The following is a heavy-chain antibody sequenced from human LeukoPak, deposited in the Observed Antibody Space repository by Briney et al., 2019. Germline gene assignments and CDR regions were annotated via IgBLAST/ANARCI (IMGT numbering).Heavy chain of an antibody. CDR2: IYYSGST. D-gene: IGHD3-10*01. J-gene: IGHJ6*03. CDR3: ARGEYVEYYYYYMDV. Sequence: PSETLSLTCTVSGGSISSSSYYWGWIRQPPGKGLEWIGNIYYSGSTFYNPSLKSRVTISVDTSKNQFSLKLSSATAADTAVYYCARGEYVEYYYYYMDVWGKGTTVTISS. CDR1: GGSISSSSYY. V-gene: IGHV4-39*07.